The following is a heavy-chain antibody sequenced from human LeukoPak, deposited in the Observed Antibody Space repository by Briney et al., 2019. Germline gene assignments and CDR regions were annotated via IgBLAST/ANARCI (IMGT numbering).Heavy chain of an antibody. D-gene: IGHD3-10*01. V-gene: IGHV4-38-2*02. Sequence: PSETLSLTCTVSGYSISSGYFWGWMRQPPGKGLEWIGSIYQSETAHYNPSLKSRVTISVDTSKNQFSLKLRSVMAADTAVYYCARKGRGPYGSVNGYFDYWGQGTLVTVSS. J-gene: IGHJ4*02. CDR1: GYSISSGYF. CDR3: ARKGRGPYGSVNGYFDY. CDR2: IYQSETA.